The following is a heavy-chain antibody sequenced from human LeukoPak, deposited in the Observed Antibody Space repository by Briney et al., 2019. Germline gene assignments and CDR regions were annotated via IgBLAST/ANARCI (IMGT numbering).Heavy chain of an antibody. V-gene: IGHV3-23*01. Sequence: GGSLRLSCADSEFTFSSHAMTWVRQAPGKGLEWVSGISDSGHSTYYADSVQGRFTISRDNSKDTLYLQMNSLRAEDTAIYYCAKGAAASPSWFLSYRVNWGQGTLVTVSS. CDR2: ISDSGHST. J-gene: IGHJ4*02. D-gene: IGHD6-6*01. CDR1: EFTFSSHA. CDR3: AKGAAASPSWFLSYRVN.